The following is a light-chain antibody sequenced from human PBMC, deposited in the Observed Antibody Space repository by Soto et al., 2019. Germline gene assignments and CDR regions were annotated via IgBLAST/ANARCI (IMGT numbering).Light chain of an antibody. Sequence: DIVMTQSPDSLAVSLGERATINCKSSQSVFNSFYKKNYLVWYQQKQGQPPKLLISLASTRESGVPDRFSGSGSGTDFTLTISSLQAEDVAVYYCQQYYTTPYTFGQGTKLEIK. V-gene: IGKV4-1*01. CDR1: QSVFNSFYKKNY. J-gene: IGKJ2*01. CDR2: LAS. CDR3: QQYYTTPYT.